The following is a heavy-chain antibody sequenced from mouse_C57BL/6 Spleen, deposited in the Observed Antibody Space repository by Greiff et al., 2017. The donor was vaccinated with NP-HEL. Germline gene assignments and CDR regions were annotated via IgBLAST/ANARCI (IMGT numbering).Heavy chain of an antibody. V-gene: IGHV1-61*01. CDR3: AKRSGAFCF. Sequence: QVQLQQPGAELVRPGSSVKLSCKASGYTFTSYWMDWVKQRPGQGLEWIGNIYPSDSETHYNQKFKDKATLTVDKSSSTAYMQISSLTSEDSAVFFRAKRSGAFCFWGPGTLVTVSA. CDR1: GYTFTSYW. D-gene: IGHD3-2*02. J-gene: IGHJ3*01. CDR2: IYPSDSET.